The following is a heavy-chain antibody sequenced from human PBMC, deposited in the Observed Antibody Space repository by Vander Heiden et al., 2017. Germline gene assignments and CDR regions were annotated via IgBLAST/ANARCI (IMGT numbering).Heavy chain of an antibody. D-gene: IGHD1-26*01. CDR2: ISGSGGST. CDR1: GLTFSSYA. Sequence: EVQLSKTGRGLLHPGGPLRFSCPASGLTFSSYAMSWVRQAPGKGWEWVAAISGSGGSTYNEGAVKGPFTISRENCKNTLYLQMKSVRAEDTAVYYCARRGWSGSYPLYWGRVTMVTVSS. CDR3: ARRGWSGSYPLY. J-gene: IGHJ4*02. V-gene: IGHV3-23*01.